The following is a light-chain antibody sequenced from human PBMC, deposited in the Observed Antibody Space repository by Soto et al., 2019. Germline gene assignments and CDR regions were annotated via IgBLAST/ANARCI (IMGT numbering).Light chain of an antibody. CDR1: QSISCH. CDR3: QQYHEWPMT. V-gene: IGKV3-15*01. J-gene: IGKJ5*01. Sequence: EIVMTQSPATLSVSPGGRVTLSCRASQSISCHLGWYQQRPGRTPSLLIYDSSSRVTDIPARLSGSGSGTEFTLTISSLQSEDFAVYYCQQYHEWPMTFGQGTRLEIK. CDR2: DSS.